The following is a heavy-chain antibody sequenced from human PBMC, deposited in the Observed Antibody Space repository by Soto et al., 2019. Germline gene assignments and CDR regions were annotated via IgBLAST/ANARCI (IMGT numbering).Heavy chain of an antibody. V-gene: IGHV4-31*03. D-gene: IGHD2-15*01. CDR3: ARPSRYCSGGSCYKGRGAFDI. CDR1: GGSISSGGYY. J-gene: IGHJ3*02. CDR2: IYYSGST. Sequence: QVQLQESGPGLVKPSQTLSLTCTVSGGSISSGGYYWSWIRQHPGKGLEWIGYIYYSGSTYYNPSLKSRVTISVDTSKIQFSLKLSSVTAADTAVYYCARPSRYCSGGSCYKGRGAFDIWGQGTMVTVSS.